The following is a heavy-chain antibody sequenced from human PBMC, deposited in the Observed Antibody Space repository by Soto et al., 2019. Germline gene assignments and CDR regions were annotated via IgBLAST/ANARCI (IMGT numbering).Heavy chain of an antibody. D-gene: IGHD4-17*01. CDR2: ISSRGTLS. CDR1: GFTFSDYY. Sequence: QVQLVESGGGLVKPGGSLRLSCAASGFTFSDYYMSWIRQAPGKGLQWVSYISSRGTLSKYADSVEGRFAISRDNAQKSLFLQLDSLRDEDTAVYFCARLGGDYNRKWYWFDSWGQGTQVTVSS. CDR3: ARLGGDYNRKWYWFDS. V-gene: IGHV3-11*01. J-gene: IGHJ5*01.